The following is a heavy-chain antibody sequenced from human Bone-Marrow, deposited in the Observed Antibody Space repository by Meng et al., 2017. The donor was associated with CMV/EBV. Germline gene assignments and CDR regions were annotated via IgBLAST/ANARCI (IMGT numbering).Heavy chain of an antibody. CDR3: SRDRWFDP. V-gene: IGHV1-2*02. CDR2: INHNSGGT. J-gene: IGHJ5*02. Sequence: SVKVSCKASGYTFTGYYMHWVRQAPGQGLGWMGWINHNSGGTNYAQKFQGRVTMTRDTSISTAYMELSRLRSDDTTVYYCSRDRWFDPWGQGTLVTVSS. CDR1: GYTFTGYY.